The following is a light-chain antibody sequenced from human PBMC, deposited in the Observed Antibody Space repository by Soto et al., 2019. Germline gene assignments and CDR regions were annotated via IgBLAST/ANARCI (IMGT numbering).Light chain of an antibody. Sequence: AIQLTQSPSSLSASVEDRVTITCRASQDIRGALAWYQQKPGKAPKFLIFDVSTLQSGVPSRFSGSGSGTDFTLTISSLQPEDFGTYYCQQFNTYPITFGQGTRLEIK. J-gene: IGKJ5*01. V-gene: IGKV1-13*02. CDR2: DVS. CDR1: QDIRGA. CDR3: QQFNTYPIT.